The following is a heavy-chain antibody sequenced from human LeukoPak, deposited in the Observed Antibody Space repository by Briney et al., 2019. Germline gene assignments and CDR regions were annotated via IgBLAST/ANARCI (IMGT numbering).Heavy chain of an antibody. CDR1: GYTFTSYG. D-gene: IGHD3-10*01. CDR3: ARGPRFGSKLD. V-gene: IGHV1-69*05. J-gene: IGHJ4*02. Sequence: GASVKVSCKASGYTFTSYGISWVRQAPGQGLEWMGGIIPIFGTANYAQKFQGRVTMTRDTSTSTVYMELSSLRSEDTAVYYCARGPRFGSKLDWGQGTLVTVSS. CDR2: IIPIFGTA.